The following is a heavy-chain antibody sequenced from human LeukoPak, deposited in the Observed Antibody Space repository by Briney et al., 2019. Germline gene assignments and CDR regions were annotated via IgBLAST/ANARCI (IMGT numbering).Heavy chain of an antibody. Sequence: SETLSLTCAVYGGSFSGYYWSWIRQPPAKGLEWIGEINHSGSTNYNPSLKSRVTISVDTSKNQFSLKLSSVTAADTAVYYCAREVVRGVKISDFDYWGQGTLVTVSS. D-gene: IGHD3-10*01. CDR2: INHSGST. CDR3: AREVVRGVKISDFDY. J-gene: IGHJ4*02. CDR1: GGSFSGYY. V-gene: IGHV4-34*01.